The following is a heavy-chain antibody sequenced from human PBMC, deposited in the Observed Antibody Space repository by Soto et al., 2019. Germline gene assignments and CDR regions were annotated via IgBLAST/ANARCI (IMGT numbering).Heavy chain of an antibody. J-gene: IGHJ6*02. Sequence: QVLLVQSGAQVKNPVSSVKVSCKASGGTFISYVYNWVRQAPGQGLEWMGGIIPMFNKTNFAQKFQGRITITADEPTTTAYMGLSSLRSEDTAVYYCAGWTTVSRPTYGMDVWGQGTTVTVSS. CDR2: IIPMFNKT. V-gene: IGHV1-69*01. CDR1: GGTFISYV. D-gene: IGHD4-4*01. CDR3: AGWTTVSRPTYGMDV.